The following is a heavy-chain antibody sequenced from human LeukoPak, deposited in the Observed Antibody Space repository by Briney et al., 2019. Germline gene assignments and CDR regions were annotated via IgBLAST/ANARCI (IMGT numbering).Heavy chain of an antibody. CDR1: GLTFSKYS. CDR3: ARAPGPNWRELDY. D-gene: IGHD1-20*01. Sequence: GGSLRLSCAASGLTFSKYSMTWVRQAPGKGLEWVSFIDTSSNTMYYTDSVKGRFTISRDNARNSLYLQMNSLRAEDTAIYYCARAPGPNWRELDYWGQGTLVTVSS. V-gene: IGHV3-48*04. J-gene: IGHJ4*02. CDR2: IDTSSNTM.